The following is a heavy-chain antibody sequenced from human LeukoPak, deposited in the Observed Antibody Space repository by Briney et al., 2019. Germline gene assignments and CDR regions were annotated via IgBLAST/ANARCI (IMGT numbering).Heavy chain of an antibody. CDR3: ARAPITSPFYFDY. CDR2: INWSGGST. J-gene: IGHJ4*02. Sequence: GGSLRLSCTASGFAFDEHGMSWVRQVPGKGLKWVSGINWSGGSTGYADPLRGRFTISRDNAKNSLYLQMDSLRAEDTALYYCARAPITSPFYFDYWGQGTLVTVSS. CDR1: GFAFDEHG. V-gene: IGHV3-20*04. D-gene: IGHD2-2*01.